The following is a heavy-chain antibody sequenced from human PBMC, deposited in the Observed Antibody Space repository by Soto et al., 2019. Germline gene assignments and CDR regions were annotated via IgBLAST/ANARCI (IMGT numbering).Heavy chain of an antibody. CDR2: INPNSGGT. J-gene: IGHJ5*02. D-gene: IGHD2-2*01. V-gene: IGHV1-2*04. CDR3: ARGDIVVLPVAFRFDP. CDR1: GYTFTGYY. Sequence: GASVKVSCKASGYTFTGYYMHWVRQAPGQGLEWMGWINPNSGGTNYAQKFQGWVTMTRDTSISTAYMELSRLRSDDTAVYYCARGDIVVLPVAFRFDPWGQGTLVTVSS.